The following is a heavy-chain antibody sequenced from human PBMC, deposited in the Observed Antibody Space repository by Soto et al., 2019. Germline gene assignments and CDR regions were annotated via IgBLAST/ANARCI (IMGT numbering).Heavy chain of an antibody. Sequence: QITLKESGPTLVKPTQTLTLTCSFSGFSLTTGGVAVGWIRQPPGKALQWLALIYWNDDKRYSPSLKHRLTVTKDTSKNLVDLTLTKMDRVDTAPYYCAHKLRYLYARDFWGQGTTVTVSS. CDR3: AHKLRYLYARDF. D-gene: IGHD3-9*01. J-gene: IGHJ6*02. CDR1: GFSLTTGGVA. CDR2: IYWNDDK. V-gene: IGHV2-5*01.